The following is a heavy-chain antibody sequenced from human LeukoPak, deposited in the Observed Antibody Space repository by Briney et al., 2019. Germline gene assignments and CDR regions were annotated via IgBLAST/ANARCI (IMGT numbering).Heavy chain of an antibody. D-gene: IGHD3-10*01. CDR2: IWYDGRNK. Sequence: GGSLRLSCAASGFTFSSYGMHWVRQAPGKGLEWVAVIWYDGRNKFYADSLKGQFTISRDNSKNTLYLQMNSLRAEDTAVYYCARGPRYSYGSASYYNGLFDSWGQGTLVTVSS. CDR3: ARGPRYSYGSASYYNGLFDS. CDR1: GFTFSSYG. J-gene: IGHJ4*02. V-gene: IGHV3-33*01.